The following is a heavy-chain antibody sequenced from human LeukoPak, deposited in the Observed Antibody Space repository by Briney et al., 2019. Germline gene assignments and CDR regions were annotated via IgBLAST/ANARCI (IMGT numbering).Heavy chain of an antibody. CDR1: GYTFTSYG. D-gene: IGHD6-19*01. Sequence: ASVKVSCKASGYTFTSYGISWVRQAPGQGLEWMGWISAYNGNTNYAQKLQGRVTMTTDTSTSTAYMELRSLRSDDTAAYYCARVYSSGWYLGNYFDYWGQGTLVTVSS. CDR2: ISAYNGNT. CDR3: ARVYSSGWYLGNYFDY. J-gene: IGHJ4*02. V-gene: IGHV1-18*01.